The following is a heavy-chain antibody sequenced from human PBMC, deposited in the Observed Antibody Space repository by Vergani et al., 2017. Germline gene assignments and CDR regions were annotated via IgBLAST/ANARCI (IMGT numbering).Heavy chain of an antibody. D-gene: IGHD1-26*01. V-gene: IGHV3-15*01. CDR2: VICKKDSGRD. CDR3: STSTVGASFS. Sequence: EVQLVESGGGLLKPGDHVRLSCAVSGLNFNDAWMTWVRQAPGKGLEWVGRVICKKDSGRDDYSPHVKGTITTSNDETKSTIYLHMNILRIEDTSTYYCSTSTVGASFSWGPGTRVTVSS. CDR1: GLNFNDAW. J-gene: IGHJ4*02.